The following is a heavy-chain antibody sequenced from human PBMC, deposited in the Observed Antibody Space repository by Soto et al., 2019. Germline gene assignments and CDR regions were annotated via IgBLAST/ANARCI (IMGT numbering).Heavy chain of an antibody. D-gene: IGHD7-27*01. CDR1: GGSVRTGSYH. CDR2: IPNNGSP. V-gene: IGHV4-61*01. Sequence: SETLSLTCSVSGGSVRTGSYHWSWIRQPPGKGLEWIGFIPNNGSPDYNPSLKSRVVVSIDRSKNQFSLKVNSVTAAETAVYFCARIGWGGDSWGQGTLVTVSS. CDR3: ARIGWGGDS. J-gene: IGHJ4*02.